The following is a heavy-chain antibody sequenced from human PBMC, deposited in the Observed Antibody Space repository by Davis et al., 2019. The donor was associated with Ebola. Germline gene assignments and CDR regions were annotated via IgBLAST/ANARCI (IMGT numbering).Heavy chain of an antibody. CDR1: GGSFSGYY. CDR3: ARVLAFVTGSIYYFDY. CDR2: INHSGST. D-gene: IGHD7-27*01. Sequence: SETLSLTCAVYGGSFSGYYWSWIRQPPGKGLEWIGEINHSGSTNYNPSLKSRVTISVDTSKNQFSLKLSSATAADTAVYYCARVLAFVTGSIYYFDYWGQGTLVTVSS. V-gene: IGHV4-34*01. J-gene: IGHJ4*02.